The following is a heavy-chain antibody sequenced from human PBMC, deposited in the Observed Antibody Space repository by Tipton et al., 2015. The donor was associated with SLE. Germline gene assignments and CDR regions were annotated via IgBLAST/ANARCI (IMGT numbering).Heavy chain of an antibody. D-gene: IGHD6-13*01. CDR2: IYYSGST. V-gene: IGHV4-59*08. Sequence: TLSLTCTVSGGSISSYYWSWIRQPPGKGLEWIGYIYYSGSTYYNPSLKSRVTISVDTSKNQFSLKLSSVTAADTAVYYCARVAGAYSSSWWRYFDYWGQGTLVTVSS. J-gene: IGHJ4*02. CDR3: ARVAGAYSSSWWRYFDY. CDR1: GGSISSYY.